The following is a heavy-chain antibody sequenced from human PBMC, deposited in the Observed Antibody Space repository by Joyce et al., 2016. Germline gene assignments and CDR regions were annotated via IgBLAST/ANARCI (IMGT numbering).Heavy chain of an antibody. J-gene: IGHJ4*02. Sequence: GVSGLTFRTTWMSWVRQDPGKGLEWIGRIKSKNDGGTLDYIETVKGRFTLSRDDSTNTVYLQMDSLKIEDTAMYYCTTDPRYWGRGTLVTVSS. CDR2: IKSKNDGGTL. V-gene: IGHV3-15*01. CDR1: GLTFRTTW. CDR3: TTDPRY.